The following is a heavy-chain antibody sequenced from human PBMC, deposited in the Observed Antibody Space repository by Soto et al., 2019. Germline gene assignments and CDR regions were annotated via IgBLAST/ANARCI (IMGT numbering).Heavy chain of an antibody. CDR1: GGSISSGGYY. CDR3: ARGFDFWSGYYSDY. J-gene: IGHJ4*02. V-gene: IGHV4-31*03. D-gene: IGHD3-3*01. Sequence: PSETLSLTCTVSGGSISSGGYYWSWIRQHPGKGLEWIGYIYYSGSTYYNPSLKSRVTISVDTSKNQFSLKLSSVTAADTVVYYCARGFDFWSGYYSDYWGQGTLVTVSS. CDR2: IYYSGST.